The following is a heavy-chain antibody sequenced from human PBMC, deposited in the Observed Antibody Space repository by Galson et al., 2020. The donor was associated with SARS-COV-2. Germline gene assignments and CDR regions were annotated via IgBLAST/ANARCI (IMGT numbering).Heavy chain of an antibody. V-gene: IGHV3-30*04. CDR2: ISYDGSNK. CDR3: ASARITIFGVVILDY. J-gene: IGHJ4*02. Sequence: GGSLRLSCAASGFTFSSYAMHWVRQAPGKGLEWVAVISYDGSNKYYADSVKGRFTISRDNSKNTLYLQMNSLRAEDTAVYYCASARITIFGVVILDYWGQGTLVTVSS. CDR1: GFTFSSYA. D-gene: IGHD3-3*01.